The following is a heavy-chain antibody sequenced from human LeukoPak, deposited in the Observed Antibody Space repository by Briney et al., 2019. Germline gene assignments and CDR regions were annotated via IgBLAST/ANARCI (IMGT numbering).Heavy chain of an antibody. D-gene: IGHD3-10*01. CDR2: VSDGGGST. Sequence: GGSLRLSCAASGFTFSSYALSWVRQAPGKGLEWVSAVSDGGGSTYYADSVKGRLTISRDNSKNTLYLQMNSLRAGDAAVYYCAKRGGGRYFDYWGQGTLVTVSS. J-gene: IGHJ4*02. V-gene: IGHV3-23*01. CDR1: GFTFSSYA. CDR3: AKRGGGRYFDY.